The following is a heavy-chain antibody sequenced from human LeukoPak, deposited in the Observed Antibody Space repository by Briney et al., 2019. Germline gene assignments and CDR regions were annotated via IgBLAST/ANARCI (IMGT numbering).Heavy chain of an antibody. CDR2: ISSRGSFT. CDR1: GFTFSSYS. CDR3: ARGVRGVINYMDV. V-gene: IGHV3-21*01. Sequence: GGSLRLSCAVSGFTFSSYSMNWVRQGPGKGLEWVSSISSRGSFTYYADSVRGRFTISRENAKNSLYLQMNSLRAEDTAVYHCARGVRGVINYMDVWGKGTTVTVSS. J-gene: IGHJ6*03. D-gene: IGHD3-10*01.